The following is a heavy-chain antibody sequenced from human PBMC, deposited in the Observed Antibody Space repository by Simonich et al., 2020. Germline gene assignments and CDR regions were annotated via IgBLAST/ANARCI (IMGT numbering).Heavy chain of an antibody. D-gene: IGHD6-13*01. V-gene: IGHV3-21*01. CDR3: ARDAAGDY. J-gene: IGHJ4*02. CDR2: ISSSSIYI. CDR1: GFNFSSYS. Sequence: EVQLVESGGGLVKPGGSLSLSCAASGFNFSSYSMNWVRQAPGKGLEWVSSISSSSIYIYYADSVKGRFTISRDNAKNSLYLQMNSLRAEDTAVYYCARDAAGDYWGQGTLVTVSS.